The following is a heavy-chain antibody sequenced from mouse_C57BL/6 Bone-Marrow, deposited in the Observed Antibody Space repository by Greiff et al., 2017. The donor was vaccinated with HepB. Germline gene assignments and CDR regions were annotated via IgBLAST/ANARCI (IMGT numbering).Heavy chain of an antibody. CDR1: GYTFTSYG. CDR3: ARGGTTVVATRAMDY. Sequence: VQLQQSGAELARPGASVKLSCKASGYTFTSYGISWVKQRTGQGLEWIGEIYPRSGNTYYNEKFKGKATLTADKSSSTAYMELRSLTSEDSAVYFWARGGTTVVATRAMDYWGQGTSVTVSS. D-gene: IGHD1-1*01. CDR2: IYPRSGNT. V-gene: IGHV1-81*01. J-gene: IGHJ4*01.